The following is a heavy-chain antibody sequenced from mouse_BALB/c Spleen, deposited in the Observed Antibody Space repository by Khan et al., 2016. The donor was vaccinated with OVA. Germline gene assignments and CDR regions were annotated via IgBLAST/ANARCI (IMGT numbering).Heavy chain of an antibody. V-gene: IGHV2-6-7*01. D-gene: IGHD1-1*01. CDR1: GFSLTGYG. Sequence: QVQLKESGPGLVAPSQSLSITCTVSGFSLTGYGVNWVRQPPGKGLEWLGMIWGDGSTDYNSALKSRLSISKDNSKSQVFLKMNSLQTDDTARYYCAREISDYYGSRGYAMDYWGQGISVTVSS. J-gene: IGHJ4*01. CDR3: AREISDYYGSRGYAMDY. CDR2: IWGDGST.